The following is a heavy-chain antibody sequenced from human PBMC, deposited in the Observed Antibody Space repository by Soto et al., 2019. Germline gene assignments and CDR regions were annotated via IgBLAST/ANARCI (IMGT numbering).Heavy chain of an antibody. CDR1: STTLGDHY. Sequence: PSETLSLTGAVISTTLGDHYWARIRQSPDKGLEWIGEVHLSGSTDYNPSLKSRLTLSLDKSKSQFSLKVASVTAADTAVYYCARRQLASYYYYGMDVWGQGNTVTVSS. CDR2: VHLSGST. J-gene: IGHJ6*02. D-gene: IGHD6-13*01. CDR3: ARRQLASYYYYGMDV. V-gene: IGHV4-34*01.